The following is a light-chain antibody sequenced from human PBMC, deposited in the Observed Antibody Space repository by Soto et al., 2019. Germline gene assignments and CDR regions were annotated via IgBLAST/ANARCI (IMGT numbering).Light chain of an antibody. CDR1: SSDIGAYAY. V-gene: IGLV2-14*03. Sequence: QSVLTQPASVSGSPGQSIAISCTGTSSDIGAYAYVSWYQQHPGKIPKLIVFDVNCRPSGVSSRFSGSKSGNTASLTISGLQAEDEADYYCGSYTRSNSVIFGGGTQLTVL. CDR2: DVN. CDR3: GSYTRSNSVI. J-gene: IGLJ2*01.